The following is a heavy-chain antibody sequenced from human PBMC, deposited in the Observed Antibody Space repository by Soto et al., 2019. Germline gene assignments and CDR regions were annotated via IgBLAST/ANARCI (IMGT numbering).Heavy chain of an antibody. Sequence: PSETLSLTCTVSGGSISSGGYYWSWIRQHPGKGLEWIGYIYYSGSTYYNPSLKSRVTIPVDTSKNQFSLKLSSVTAADTAVYYCARSRNEDEDSSGYYLSPLDDWGQGTLVTVSS. D-gene: IGHD3-22*01. J-gene: IGHJ4*02. CDR2: IYYSGST. V-gene: IGHV4-31*03. CDR1: GGSISSGGYY. CDR3: ARSRNEDEDSSGYYLSPLDD.